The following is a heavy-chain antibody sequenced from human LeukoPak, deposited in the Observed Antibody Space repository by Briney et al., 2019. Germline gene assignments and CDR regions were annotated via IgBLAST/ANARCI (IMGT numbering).Heavy chain of an antibody. D-gene: IGHD2-15*01. J-gene: IGHJ5*02. CDR3: ATGYLYCSGGSCYSRYNWFDP. V-gene: IGHV1-3*01. CDR1: GYTFTSYA. CDR2: INAGNGNT. Sequence: ASVKVSCKASGYTFTSYAMHWVRQAPGQRLEWMGWINAGNGNTKYSQKFQGRVTITRDTSASTAYMELSSLRSEDTAVYYCATGYLYCSGGSCYSRYNWFDPWGQGTLVTVSS.